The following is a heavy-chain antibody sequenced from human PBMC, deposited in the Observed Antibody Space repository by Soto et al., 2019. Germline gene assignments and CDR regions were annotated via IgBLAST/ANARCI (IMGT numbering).Heavy chain of an antibody. V-gene: IGHV3-33*01. CDR1: GFTFSSYG. Sequence: QVQLVESGGGVVQPGRSLRLSCAASGFTFSSYGMHWVRQAPGKGLEWVAVIWYDGSNKYYADSVKGRVTISRDNSKNTLYRQMNSLRAEDTAVYYCARDRVRGVIIPSGWFDPWGQGTLVTVSS. D-gene: IGHD3-10*01. CDR2: IWYDGSNK. CDR3: ARDRVRGVIIPSGWFDP. J-gene: IGHJ5*02.